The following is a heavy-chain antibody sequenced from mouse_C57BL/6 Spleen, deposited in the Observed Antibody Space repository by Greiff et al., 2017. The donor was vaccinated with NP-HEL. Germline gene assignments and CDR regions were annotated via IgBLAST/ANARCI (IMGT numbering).Heavy chain of an antibody. V-gene: IGHV1-54*01. J-gene: IGHJ2*01. Sequence: QVQLQQSGAELVRPGTSVKVSCKASGYAFTNYLIEWVKQRPGQGLEWIGVINPGCGGTKYNEKFKGKATLTADKSSSTAYMQLSSLTSEDAAVYFCARSDYGSSYNYWGQGTTLTVSS. CDR2: INPGCGGT. D-gene: IGHD1-1*01. CDR3: ARSDYGSSYNY. CDR1: GYAFTNYL.